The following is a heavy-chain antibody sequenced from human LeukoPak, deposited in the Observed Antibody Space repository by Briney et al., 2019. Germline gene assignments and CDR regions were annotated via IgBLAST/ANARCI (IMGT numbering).Heavy chain of an antibody. D-gene: IGHD3-10*01. Sequence: SVKVSCKASGGTFSSYAISWVRQAPGQGLEWMGGIIPTFGTANYAQKFQGRVTITADESTSTAYMELSSLRSEDTAVYYCARPDRAGSGSPHYWGQGTLVTVSS. CDR1: GGTFSSYA. J-gene: IGHJ4*02. V-gene: IGHV1-69*13. CDR3: ARPDRAGSGSPHY. CDR2: IIPTFGTA.